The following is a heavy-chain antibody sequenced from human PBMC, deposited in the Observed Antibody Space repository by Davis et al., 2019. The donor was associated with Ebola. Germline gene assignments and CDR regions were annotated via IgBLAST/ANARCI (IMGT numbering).Heavy chain of an antibody. CDR2: ISRTSSYI. CDR1: GFAFSTYS. Sequence: GGSLRLPCAASGFAFSTYSMNWVRQAPGQGLEWVSSISRTSSYIYYTDSVKGRFTVSRDNTKHSLYLQMNSLRPEDTAMYYCASYGDYVTDFDYWGQGTLVTVSS. J-gene: IGHJ4*02. D-gene: IGHD4-17*01. CDR3: ASYGDYVTDFDY. V-gene: IGHV3-21*01.